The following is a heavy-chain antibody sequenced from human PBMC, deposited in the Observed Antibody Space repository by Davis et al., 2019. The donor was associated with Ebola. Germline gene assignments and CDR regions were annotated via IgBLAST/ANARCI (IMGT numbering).Heavy chain of an antibody. Sequence: MPSETLSLTCAVYGGSFSGYYWSWIRQPPGKGLEWIGEINHSGSTNYNPSLKSRVTISVDKSKNQFSLRLSSVTAADTAVYYCARRRNYYYGMDVWGQGTTVTVSS. J-gene: IGHJ6*02. V-gene: IGHV4-34*01. CDR2: INHSGST. CDR3: ARRRNYYYGMDV. CDR1: GGSFSGYY.